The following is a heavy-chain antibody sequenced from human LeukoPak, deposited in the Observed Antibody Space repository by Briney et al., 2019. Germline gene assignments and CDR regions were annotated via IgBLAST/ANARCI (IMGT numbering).Heavy chain of an antibody. Sequence: SVKVSCKASGGTFSSHAISWVRQAPGQGLEWMGGIIPIFGTANYAQKFQGRVTITADESTSTAYMELSSLRSEDTAVYYCARELERRRSYYYGMDVWGQGTTVTVSS. CDR3: ARELERRRSYYYGMDV. CDR2: IIPIFGTA. CDR1: GGTFSSHA. D-gene: IGHD3-10*01. J-gene: IGHJ6*02. V-gene: IGHV1-69*13.